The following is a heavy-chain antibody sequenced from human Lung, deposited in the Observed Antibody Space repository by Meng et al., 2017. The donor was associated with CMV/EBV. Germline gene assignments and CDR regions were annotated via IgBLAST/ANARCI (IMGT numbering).Heavy chain of an antibody. CDR3: ARTPVRFCNTHMCYAFDY. V-gene: IGHV4-4*07. CDR1: SDSITNYF. CDR2: LYPDGST. Sequence: QAQLQDVAPSSVKPSETLSVTCIVSSDSITNYFWSWVRQPAGKGLEWIGRLYPDGSTDYNPSLSSRLTLSLDTSKIRFSLKLRSVTAADTAIYYCARTPVRFCNTHMCYAFDYWGQGALVTVSS. J-gene: IGHJ4*02. D-gene: IGHD2-2*01.